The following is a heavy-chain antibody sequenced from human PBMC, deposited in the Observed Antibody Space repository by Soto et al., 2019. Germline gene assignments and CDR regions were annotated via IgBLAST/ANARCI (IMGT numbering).Heavy chain of an antibody. D-gene: IGHD6-19*01. Sequence: ASVKVSCKVSGYTLTELSMHWVRQAPGKGLEWMGGFDPEDGETIYAQKFQGRVTMTEDTSTDTAYMELSSLRSEDTAVYYCAREAGIAVARTQHNWFDPWGQGTLVTVSS. J-gene: IGHJ5*02. CDR2: FDPEDGET. V-gene: IGHV1-24*01. CDR3: AREAGIAVARTQHNWFDP. CDR1: GYTLTELS.